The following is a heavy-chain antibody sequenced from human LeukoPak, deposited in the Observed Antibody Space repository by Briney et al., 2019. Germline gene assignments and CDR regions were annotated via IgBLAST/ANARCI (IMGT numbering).Heavy chain of an antibody. CDR2: VNRDGGST. D-gene: IGHD3-22*01. V-gene: IGHV3-74*01. CDR3: ARGFDSSGEDY. Sequence: TGGSLRLSCAASGFTFSNYWMHCVRQAPGKGLVWVSRVNRDGGSTDYADSVKGRFAISRDNAKNTLYLQMSGLRAEDTAVYYCARGFDSSGEDYWGQGTLVTVSS. CDR1: GFTFSNYW. J-gene: IGHJ4*02.